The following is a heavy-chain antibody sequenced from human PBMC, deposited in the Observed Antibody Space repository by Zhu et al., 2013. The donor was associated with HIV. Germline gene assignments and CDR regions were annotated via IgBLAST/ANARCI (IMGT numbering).Heavy chain of an antibody. CDR2: INHSGST. D-gene: IGHD1-1*01. CDR3: ARHLGMPGTRGFDY. J-gene: IGHJ4*02. Sequence: QVQLQQWGAGLLKPSETLSLTCAVYGGSFSGYYWSWIRQPPGKGLEWIGEINHSGSTNYNPSLKSRVTISVDTSKNQFSLKLSSVTAADTAVYYCARHLGMPGTRGFDYWGQGTQVTVSS. CDR1: GGSFSGYY. V-gene: IGHV4-34*01.